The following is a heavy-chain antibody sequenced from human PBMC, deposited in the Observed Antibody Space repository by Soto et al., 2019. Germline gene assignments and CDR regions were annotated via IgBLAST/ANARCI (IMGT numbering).Heavy chain of an antibody. V-gene: IGHV1-18*04. CDR2: ISVYSGST. CDR3: ARDSWGLAVPDYHYYAMDV. Sequence: QVQLVQSGAEVKKPGASVRVSCEASGYTFTSYGISWVRQAPGQGLEWMGWISVYSGSTNYAQKLQGRVTMNTDRSTRAVYMELRSLRSDDTAVYYCARDSWGLAVPDYHYYAMDVWGQGTTVTV. D-gene: IGHD6-19*01. CDR1: GYTFTSYG. J-gene: IGHJ6*02.